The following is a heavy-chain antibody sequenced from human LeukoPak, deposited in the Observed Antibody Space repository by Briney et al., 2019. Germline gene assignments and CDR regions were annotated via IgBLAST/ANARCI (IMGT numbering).Heavy chain of an antibody. D-gene: IGHD2-2*01. CDR2: ISGSGAST. CDR1: GSTLSSYA. CDR3: AKPGRTSCSINCYYFDY. J-gene: IGHJ4*02. Sequence: PGGSLRLSFAASGSTLSSYAVSWVRQAPGKGLEWVSAISGSGASTYYADSVKGRFTISRDNSKNTVYLQMSSLRGADTAVYYCAKPGRTSCSINCYYFDYWGQGTLVTVSS. V-gene: IGHV3-23*01.